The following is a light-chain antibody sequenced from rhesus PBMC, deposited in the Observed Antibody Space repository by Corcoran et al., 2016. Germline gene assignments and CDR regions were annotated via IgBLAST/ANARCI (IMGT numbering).Light chain of an antibody. CDR2: NSS. J-gene: IGKJ4*01. CDR1: QGLSHY. V-gene: IGKV1-43*02. CDR3: VQYNSDPLT. Sequence: DIQMTQSPSSLSASVGDRVTITCSASQGLSHYLCWYKQKPGKAPKLLIYNSSTLQSGVPSRFSGDGSGTDFTLTISSLQPEDFATYYCVQYNSDPLTFGGGTKVEIE.